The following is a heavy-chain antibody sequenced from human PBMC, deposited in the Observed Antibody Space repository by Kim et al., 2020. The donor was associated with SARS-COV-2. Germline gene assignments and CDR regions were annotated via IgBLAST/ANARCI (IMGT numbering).Heavy chain of an antibody. J-gene: IGHJ4*02. Sequence: PPLKSRVTISVDTSKTQFSLKLSSVTAADTAVYYCARLKGDTAMVYYFDYWGQGTLVTVSS. V-gene: IGHV4-59*08. D-gene: IGHD5-18*01. CDR3: ARLKGDTAMVYYFDY.